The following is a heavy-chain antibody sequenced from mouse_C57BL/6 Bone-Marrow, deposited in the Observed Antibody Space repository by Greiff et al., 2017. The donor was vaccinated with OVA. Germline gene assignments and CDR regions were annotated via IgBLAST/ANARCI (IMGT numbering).Heavy chain of an antibody. CDR3: TRDRGYDYDVDYYAMDY. CDR2: ISSGGDYI. Sequence: EVKLMESGEGLVKPGGSLKLSCAASGFTFSSYAMSWVRQTPEKRLEWVAYISSGGDYIYYADTVKGRFTISRDNARNTLYLQMSSLKSEDTAMYYCTRDRGYDYDVDYYAMDYWGQGTSVTVSS. J-gene: IGHJ4*01. D-gene: IGHD2-4*01. V-gene: IGHV5-9-1*02. CDR1: GFTFSSYA.